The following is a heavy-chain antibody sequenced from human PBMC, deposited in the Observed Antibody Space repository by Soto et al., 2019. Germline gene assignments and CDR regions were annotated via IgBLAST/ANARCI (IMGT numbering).Heavy chain of an antibody. CDR2: INHSGST. Sequence: PSETLSLTCAVYGGSFSGYYWSWIRQPPGKGLEWIGEINHSGSTNYNPSLKSRVTISVDTSKNQFSLKLSSVTAADTAAYYCARNRDCSGGSRPLYYFDNWGQETLVTVSS. D-gene: IGHD2-15*01. CDR1: GGSFSGYY. J-gene: IGHJ4*02. V-gene: IGHV4-34*01. CDR3: ARNRDCSGGSRPLYYFDN.